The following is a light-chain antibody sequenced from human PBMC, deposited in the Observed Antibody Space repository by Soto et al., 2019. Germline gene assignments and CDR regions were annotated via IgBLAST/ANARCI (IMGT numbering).Light chain of an antibody. CDR1: QSISSY. J-gene: IGKJ2*01. V-gene: IGKV1-39*01. Sequence: DIQMTQSPSSLSASVGDRVTITCRASQSISSYLNWYQQKPGKAPKLLIYAASSLQSGVPSRFSGSGSGTDFTLTIRSMKPAAFATYSCHQSYSTPYTFGQGT. CDR3: HQSYSTPYT. CDR2: AAS.